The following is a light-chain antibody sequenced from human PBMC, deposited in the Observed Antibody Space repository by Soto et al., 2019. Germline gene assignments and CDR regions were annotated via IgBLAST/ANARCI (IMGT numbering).Light chain of an antibody. CDR2: DAS. V-gene: IGKV1-5*01. CDR3: QQYNSYPLT. J-gene: IGKJ4*01. Sequence: DLQMTQSPSSVSASVVARVTITCRSSQGISGWLAWYQQKPGKAPKLLIYDASSLESGVPSRFSGSGSGTEFTLTISSLQPDDFATYYCQQYNSYPLTFGGGTKVDNK. CDR1: QGISGW.